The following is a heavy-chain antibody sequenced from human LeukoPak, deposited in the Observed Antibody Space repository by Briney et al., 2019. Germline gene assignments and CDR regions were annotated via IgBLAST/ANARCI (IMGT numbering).Heavy chain of an antibody. J-gene: IGHJ4*02. CDR1: GFTVSSNY. Sequence: GGSLRLSCAASGFTVSSNYMSWVRQAPGKGLEWVSVIYSGGSTYYADSVKGRFTISRDNSKNTLYLQMNSLRAEDTAVYYCALGAPEDYFDYWGQGTLVTVSS. CDR3: ALGAPEDYFDY. CDR2: IYSGGST. V-gene: IGHV3-53*01. D-gene: IGHD1-26*01.